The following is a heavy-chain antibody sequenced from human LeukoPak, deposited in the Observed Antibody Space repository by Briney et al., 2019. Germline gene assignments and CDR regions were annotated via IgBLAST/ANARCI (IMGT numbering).Heavy chain of an antibody. Sequence: GGSLRLSCAASGFTFSSYAMHWVRQASGKGLEWVAVISYDGSNKYYADSVKGRFTISRDNAKNSLYLQMNSLRAEDTALYYCAKGGSGYSYGYYFDYWGQGTLVTVSS. CDR1: GFTFSSYA. J-gene: IGHJ4*02. CDR3: AKGGSGYSYGYYFDY. D-gene: IGHD5-18*01. CDR2: ISYDGSNK. V-gene: IGHV3-30-3*01.